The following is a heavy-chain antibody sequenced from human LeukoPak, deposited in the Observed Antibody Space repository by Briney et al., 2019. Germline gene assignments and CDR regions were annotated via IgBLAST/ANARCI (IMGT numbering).Heavy chain of an antibody. J-gene: IGHJ6*03. CDR3: ARLPIFCCGYYSAGLYYYYMDV. CDR2: IYPGDSDT. D-gene: IGHD3-3*01. CDR1: GYSFTSYW. V-gene: IGHV5-51*01. Sequence: GESLKISCKGSGYSFTSYWIGVVRQMPGKGLEWMGIIYPGDSDTRYSPSFQGQVTISADKSISTAYLQWSSLKASDTAMYYCARLPIFCCGYYSAGLYYYYMDVWGKGTTVTVSS.